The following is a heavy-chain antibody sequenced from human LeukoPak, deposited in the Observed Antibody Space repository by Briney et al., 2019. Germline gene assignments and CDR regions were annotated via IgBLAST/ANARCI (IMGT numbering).Heavy chain of an antibody. CDR3: AREILEQWLVDY. J-gene: IGHJ4*02. CDR1: GFSFSSYD. V-gene: IGHV3-48*03. D-gene: IGHD6-19*01. CDR2: ISSSGRTI. Sequence: GGSLRLSCAASGFSFSSYDMNWVRQAPGKGLEWVSYISSSGRTIYYADSVKGRFTISRDNSKNSLYLQMNSLRAEDTAVYYCAREILEQWLVDYWGQGTLVTVSS.